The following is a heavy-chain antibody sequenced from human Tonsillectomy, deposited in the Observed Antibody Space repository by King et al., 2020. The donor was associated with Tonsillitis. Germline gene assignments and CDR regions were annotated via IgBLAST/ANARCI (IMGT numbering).Heavy chain of an antibody. CDR1: GFTFSSYA. Sequence: VQLVESGGGLVQPGGSLRLSCSASGFTFSSYAMHWVRQAPGKGLEYVSAISSNGGSTYYADSVKGRFTISRDNSKNTLYLQMSSLRAEDTAVCYCVKSHVSGGIDYWGQGTLVTVSS. CDR2: ISSNGGST. D-gene: IGHD3-16*01. CDR3: VKSHVSGGIDY. J-gene: IGHJ4*02. V-gene: IGHV3-64D*06.